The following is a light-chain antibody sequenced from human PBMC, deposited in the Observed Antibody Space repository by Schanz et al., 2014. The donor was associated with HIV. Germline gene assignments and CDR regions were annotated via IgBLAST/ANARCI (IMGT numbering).Light chain of an antibody. CDR1: QSVSSN. CDR2: GAS. CDR3: LQHNTYPLS. J-gene: IGKJ5*01. Sequence: EIVMTQSPATLSVSPGERATLSCRASQSVSSNLAWYQQKPGQAPRLLIYGASTRATGIPARFSGSGSGTEFTLTISSLQPEDFASYYCLQHNTYPLSFGQGTRLDIK. V-gene: IGKV3-15*01.